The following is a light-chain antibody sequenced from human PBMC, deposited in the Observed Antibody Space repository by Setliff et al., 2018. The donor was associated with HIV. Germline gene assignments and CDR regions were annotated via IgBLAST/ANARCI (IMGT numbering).Light chain of an antibody. V-gene: IGLV2-23*02. CDR3: CSYAGSSTPYV. Sequence: QSALTQPASGSGSPGQSITISCTGNNSNVGKYDFVPWYPQYPGKAPQPTIYDVTKRPSGVSKRFSGSKSGNEAALTISGLQADDEADYYCCSYAGSSTPYVFGSGTKVTVL. CDR2: DVT. CDR1: NSNVGKYDF. J-gene: IGLJ1*01.